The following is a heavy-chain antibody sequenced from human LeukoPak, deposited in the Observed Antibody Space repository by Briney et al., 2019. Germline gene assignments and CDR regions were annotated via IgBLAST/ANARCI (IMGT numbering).Heavy chain of an antibody. CDR1: GYTFTGYY. Sequence: ASAKVSCKASGYTFTGYYMHWVRQAPGQGLEWMGRINPKSGDTNYAQKFQGRVTMTWDTSISTAYMELSRLSSDDTAVYYCARGYILTGYYGDYWGQGTLVTVSS. D-gene: IGHD3-9*01. J-gene: IGHJ4*02. CDR2: INPKSGDT. V-gene: IGHV1-2*02. CDR3: ARGYILTGYYGDY.